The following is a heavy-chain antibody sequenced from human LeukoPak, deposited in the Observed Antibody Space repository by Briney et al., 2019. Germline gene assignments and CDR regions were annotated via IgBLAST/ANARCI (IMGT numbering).Heavy chain of an antibody. Sequence: ASVKVSCKASGVTFGRLVVSWVRQAPGQGLEWMGQIIPYFGTSNYAQNFQGRVTLTADEATNTAYMELNRLRSDDTAVYYCTRDAGDYGGSGSYPDYWGQGTLVTVSS. CDR1: GVTFGRLV. D-gene: IGHD3-10*01. CDR3: TRDAGDYGGSGSYPDY. V-gene: IGHV1-69*13. J-gene: IGHJ4*02. CDR2: IIPYFGTS.